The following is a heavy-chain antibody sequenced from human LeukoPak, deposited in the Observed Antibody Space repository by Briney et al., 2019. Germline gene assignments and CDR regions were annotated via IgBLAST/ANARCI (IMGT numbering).Heavy chain of an antibody. V-gene: IGHV4-4*02. J-gene: IGHJ5*02. CDR2: IYPGGST. CDR1: DASISSSNW. Sequence: SGTLSVTCIVSDASISSSNWWTWVRQAPGKGLEWIGEIYPGGSTNYNPALESRLTISVDKSKNHFSLKLTSVTAADTAVYYCAREGGDLWGQGTLVSVSS. CDR3: AREGGDL.